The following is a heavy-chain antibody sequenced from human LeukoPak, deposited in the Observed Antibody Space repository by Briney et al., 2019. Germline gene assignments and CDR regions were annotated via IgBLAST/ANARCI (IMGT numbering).Heavy chain of an antibody. Sequence: SETLSLTRTVSGYSISSGYYWGWIRQPPGKGLEWIGSIYHSGSTYYNPSLKSRATLSVDTPKKQFSFKRSSVTAAETPVYLFARDFHPVDLGLYYYYDMDVWGKGTTVTVSS. CDR3: ARDFHPVDLGLYYYYDMDV. CDR2: IYHSGST. J-gene: IGHJ6*03. V-gene: IGHV4-38-2*02. CDR1: GYSISSGYY. D-gene: IGHD3/OR15-3a*01.